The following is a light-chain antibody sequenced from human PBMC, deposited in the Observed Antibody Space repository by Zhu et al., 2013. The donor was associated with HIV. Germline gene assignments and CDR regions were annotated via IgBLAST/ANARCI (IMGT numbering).Light chain of an antibody. CDR2: DAS. Sequence: DIQMTQSPSSLSASVGDRVTITCRASQGIRNYLAWYQQKPGRVPKLLILDASTLQSGVPARFSGHGSGTDFTLVISSLQPEDFATYYCQQSYRTPSLTFGGGTKVEIK. J-gene: IGKJ4*01. V-gene: IGKV1-27*01. CDR3: QQSYRTPSLT. CDR1: QGIRNY.